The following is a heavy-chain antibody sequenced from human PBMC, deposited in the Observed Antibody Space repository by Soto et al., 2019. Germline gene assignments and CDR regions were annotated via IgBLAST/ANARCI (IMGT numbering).Heavy chain of an antibody. J-gene: IGHJ5*02. V-gene: IGHV2-5*02. CDR3: AHIVTGCFT. D-gene: IGHD3-16*01. CDR1: GFSLITSGVG. CDR2: IYWDDDK. Sequence: QITLKESGPTLVKPTQTLTLTCTISGFSLITSGVGVGWIRQPPGKALEWLALIYWDDDKRYSPSLKSRLTITKDTSQNPVVLTMTNMDPVDTATYYCAHIVTGCFTWGRGALVTVSS.